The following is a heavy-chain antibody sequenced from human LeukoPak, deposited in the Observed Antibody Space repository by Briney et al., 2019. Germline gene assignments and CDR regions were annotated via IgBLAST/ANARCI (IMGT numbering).Heavy chain of an antibody. Sequence: PGGSLRLSCAASGFTFSDHYMDWVRQVPGKGLEWVGRARNKANSYTTEYAASVKDRFTISRDDSENSLYLQMNSLKTEATAVYYCARVRYCSSPTCRGAFDIWGQGTMVTVSS. D-gene: IGHD2-2*01. CDR3: ARVRYCSSPTCRGAFDI. J-gene: IGHJ3*02. CDR2: ARNKANSYTT. CDR1: GFTFSDHY. V-gene: IGHV3-72*01.